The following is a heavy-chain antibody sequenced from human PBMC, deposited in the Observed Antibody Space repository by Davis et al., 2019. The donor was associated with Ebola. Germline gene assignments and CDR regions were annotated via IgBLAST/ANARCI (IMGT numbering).Heavy chain of an antibody. CDR1: GGSISPYY. CDR2: IYYSGST. J-gene: IGHJ4*02. Sequence: MPGGSLRLSCTVSGGSISPYYWSWIRQPPGKGLEWIGYIYYSGSTKYNLSLKGRVAISLDTSKNQFSLKLSSVTAADTAVYYCARSYGAAPFDYWGQGTLVTVSS. D-gene: IGHD4/OR15-4a*01. CDR3: ARSYGAAPFDY. V-gene: IGHV4-59*08.